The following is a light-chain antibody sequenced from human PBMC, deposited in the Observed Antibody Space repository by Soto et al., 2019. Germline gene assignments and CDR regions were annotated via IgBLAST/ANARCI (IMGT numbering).Light chain of an antibody. CDR3: SSYAGSFTWV. CDR1: SSDVGGYNY. J-gene: IGLJ3*02. Sequence: QSALTQPASVSGSPGPSITISCTGTSSDVGGYNYVSWYQHHPREAPKLMIYEVSNRPSGVSDRLSGSKSGNTASLTISGLQAEDDADYYCSSYAGSFTWVFGGGTKLTVL. V-gene: IGLV2-14*01. CDR2: EVS.